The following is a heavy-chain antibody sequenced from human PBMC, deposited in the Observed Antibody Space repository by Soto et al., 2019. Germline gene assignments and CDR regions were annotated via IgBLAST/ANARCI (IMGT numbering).Heavy chain of an antibody. CDR3: ARATKYQLNRHKTEMRAFDI. Sequence: GGSLRLSCAASGFTFSSYWMSWVRQAPGKGLEWVANIKQDGSEKYYVDSVKGRFTISRDNAKNSLYLQMNSLRAEDTAVYYCARATKYQLNRHKTEMRAFDIWGQGTMVTVSS. D-gene: IGHD2-2*01. CDR2: IKQDGSEK. J-gene: IGHJ3*02. V-gene: IGHV3-7*01. CDR1: GFTFSSYW.